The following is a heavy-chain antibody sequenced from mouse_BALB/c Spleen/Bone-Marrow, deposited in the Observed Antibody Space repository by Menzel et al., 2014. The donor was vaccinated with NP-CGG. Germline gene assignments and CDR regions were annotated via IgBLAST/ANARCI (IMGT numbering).Heavy chain of an antibody. D-gene: IGHD1-1*01. CDR3: ARDMGGLLFDS. V-gene: IGHV7-3*02. J-gene: IGHJ2*01. CDR1: GFTFTDYY. Sequence: EVQGVESGGGLVQPGGSLRLSCATSGFTFTDYYMNWVRQPPGKALEWLAFIRNKAYGYTTEYSASVKGRFTISRDNSQNILYLQMNTLRAEDSATHYCARDMGGLLFDSWGQGTTLSVSS. CDR2: IRNKAYGYTT.